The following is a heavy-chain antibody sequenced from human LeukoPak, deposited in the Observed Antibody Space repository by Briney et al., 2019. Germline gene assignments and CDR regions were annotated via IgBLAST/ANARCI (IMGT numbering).Heavy chain of an antibody. CDR1: GGSISSYY. CDR3: AREPRGRSGSFYMWDY. CDR2: FYTSGST. V-gene: IGHV4-4*07. J-gene: IGHJ4*02. D-gene: IGHD3-10*01. Sequence: SETLSLTCTVSGGSISSYYWSWIRQPAGKGLEWIGRFYTSGSTNYNPSLKSRVTMSVDTSKNQFSLKLSSVTAADTAVYYCAREPRGRSGSFYMWDYWGQGTPVTVSS.